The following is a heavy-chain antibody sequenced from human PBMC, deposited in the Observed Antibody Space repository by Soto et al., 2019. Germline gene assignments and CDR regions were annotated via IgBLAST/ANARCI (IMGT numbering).Heavy chain of an antibody. CDR1: GFSFSDHY. CDR3: ARTIMYSAPHYFDY. J-gene: IGHJ4*02. V-gene: IGHV3-72*01. Sequence: EVQLVESGGGLVQPGGSLRLSCAASGFSFSDHYMEWLRQAPGKGLEWVGRIRNKANSYTTQYAAAVRGRFTLSRDDSKNSLFLQMYSPKTEDTAIYYCARTIMYSAPHYFDYSGQGTLVTVSS. D-gene: IGHD1-26*01. CDR2: IRNKANSYTT.